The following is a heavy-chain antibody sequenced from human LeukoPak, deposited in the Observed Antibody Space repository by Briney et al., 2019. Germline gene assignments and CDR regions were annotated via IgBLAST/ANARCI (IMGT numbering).Heavy chain of an antibody. CDR1: GFTFSSYA. D-gene: IGHD2-2*01. CDR2: ISGSGGST. J-gene: IGHJ4*02. Sequence: GGSLRLTCAASGFTFSSYAMSWVRQAPGKGLEWVSAISGSGGSTYYADSVKGRFTISRDNSKNTLYLQMNSLRAEDTAVYYCAITNQLTTLDYWGQGTLVTVSS. CDR3: AITNQLTTLDY. V-gene: IGHV3-23*01.